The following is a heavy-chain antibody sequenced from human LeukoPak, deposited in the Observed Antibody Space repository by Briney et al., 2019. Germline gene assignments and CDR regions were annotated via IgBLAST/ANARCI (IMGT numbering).Heavy chain of an antibody. V-gene: IGHV3-23*01. D-gene: IGHD5-12*01. Sequence: GGSLRLSCAASGFTFSSYAMSWVRQAQGKGLEWVSVISGSGGRTYYADSVKGRFTISRDNSKNTLYVQMNSLRAEDTAVYYCAKDLLAATIDYYFDYWGQGTLVTVSS. CDR1: GFTFSSYA. CDR2: ISGSGGRT. CDR3: AKDLLAATIDYYFDY. J-gene: IGHJ4*02.